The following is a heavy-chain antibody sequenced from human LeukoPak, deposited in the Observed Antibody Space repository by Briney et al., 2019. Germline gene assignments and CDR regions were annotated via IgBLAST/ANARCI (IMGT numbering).Heavy chain of an antibody. CDR2: ILSDGNDK. D-gene: IGHD6-13*01. J-gene: IGHJ4*02. Sequence: GGSLRLSCAASGFTFSTYDMHWVRQAPGRGLEWVAIILSDGNDKYYADSVKGRFTISRDNSKDTLDLQMNSLRAEDTAVYYCAKDRTSTWSWDYWRQGTLVIVSS. V-gene: IGHV3-30*18. CDR1: GFTFSTYD. CDR3: AKDRTSTWSWDY.